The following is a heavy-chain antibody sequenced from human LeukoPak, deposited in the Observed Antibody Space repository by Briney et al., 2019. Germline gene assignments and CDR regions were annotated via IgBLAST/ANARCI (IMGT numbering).Heavy chain of an antibody. CDR1: GGSISSGDYY. CDR2: IYYSGST. J-gene: IGHJ3*02. CDR3: ARGHGGGDEDAFDI. Sequence: SQTLSLTCTVSGGSISSGDYYWSWIRQPPGKGLEWIGYIYYSGSTYYNPSLKSRVTISVDTSKNQFSLKLSSVTAADTAVYCCARGHGGGDEDAFDIWGQGTMVTVSS. V-gene: IGHV4-30-4*01. D-gene: IGHD3-16*01.